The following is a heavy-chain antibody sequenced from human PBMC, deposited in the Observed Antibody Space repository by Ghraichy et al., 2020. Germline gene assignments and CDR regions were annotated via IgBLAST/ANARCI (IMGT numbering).Heavy chain of an antibody. CDR2: IFDNGRT. D-gene: IGHD6-19*01. V-gene: IGHV4-59*08. J-gene: IGHJ5*02. CDR3: ARHIRDDSGFRGFGP. Sequence: SETLSLTCTVSGGSTTRDYWNWIRQPPGKGLEWIAYIFDNGRTNYSPSLKGRVTISLDTSKNQFSLKLTSVTAADTAVYYCARHIRDDSGFRGFGPWTREPWSPSPQ. CDR1: GGSTTRDY.